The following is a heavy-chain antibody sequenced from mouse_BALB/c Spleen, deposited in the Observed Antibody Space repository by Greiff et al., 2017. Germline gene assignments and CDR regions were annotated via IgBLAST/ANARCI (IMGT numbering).Heavy chain of an antibody. CDR1: GFNIKDTY. CDR2: IDPANGNT. V-gene: IGHV14-3*02. D-gene: IGHD2-3*01. Sequence: EVQGVESGAELVKPGASVKLSCTASGFNIKDTYMHWVKQRPEQGLEWIGRIDPANGNTKYDPKFQGKATITADTSSNTAYLQLSSLTSEDTAVYYCASYDGYSFAYWGQGTLVTVSA. J-gene: IGHJ3*01. CDR3: ASYDGYSFAY.